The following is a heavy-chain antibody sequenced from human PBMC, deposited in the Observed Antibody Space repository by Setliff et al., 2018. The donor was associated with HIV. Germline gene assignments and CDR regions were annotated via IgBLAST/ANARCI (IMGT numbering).Heavy chain of an antibody. CDR2: IDWDGDR. Sequence: GSGPTLVNPTQTLTLTCTYSGFSLTTPGMCVTWIRQPPGKALEWLARIDWDGDRLYSTSLRTRLTISKDLSKNQVVLTMTNMDPVDTATYYCARYPGRGGSYSEQPVDYWGQGILVTVSS. D-gene: IGHD1-26*01. CDR3: ARYPGRGGSYSEQPVDY. CDR1: GFSLTTPGMC. J-gene: IGHJ4*02. V-gene: IGHV2-70*17.